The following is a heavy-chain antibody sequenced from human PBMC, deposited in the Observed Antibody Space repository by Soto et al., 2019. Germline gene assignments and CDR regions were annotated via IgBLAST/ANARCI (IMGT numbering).Heavy chain of an antibody. Sequence: SETLSLTCTVSGGSISSYYRNWIRQPPGKGLEWIGYIYYSGSTNYNPSLKSRVTISVDTSKNQFSLKLSSVTAADTAVYYCASGTGTNFDYWGQGTLVTVS. V-gene: IGHV4-59*01. CDR2: IYYSGST. J-gene: IGHJ4*02. D-gene: IGHD1-1*01. CDR3: ASGTGTNFDY. CDR1: GGSISSYY.